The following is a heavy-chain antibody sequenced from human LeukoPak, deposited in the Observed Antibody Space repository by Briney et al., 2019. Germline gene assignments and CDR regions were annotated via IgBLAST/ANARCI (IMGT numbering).Heavy chain of an antibody. V-gene: IGHV1-2*02. J-gene: IGHJ4*02. D-gene: IGHD3-22*01. CDR2: INPNSGGT. CDR1: GYTFTGYY. CDR3: ARVNYYDSSGYQPHFDY. Sequence: GASVKVSCKASGYTFTGYYMHWVRQAPGQGLEWMGWINPNSGGTNYAQKFQGRVTMTRDTSISTAYMELSRLRSDDTAVYYCARVNYYDSSGYQPHFDYWGQGTLVTVSS.